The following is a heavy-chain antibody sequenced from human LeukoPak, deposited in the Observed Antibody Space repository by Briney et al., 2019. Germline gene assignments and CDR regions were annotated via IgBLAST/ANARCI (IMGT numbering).Heavy chain of an antibody. CDR3: AHLRYLEYYFDY. Sequence: SGPTLVKPTQTLTLTCTFSGFSLSTTTAGVGWIRQPPGKALEWLALIYWDDNKRYSPSLESRLTITSDTPKNQVVLTLTNLDPLDTATYYCAHLRYLEYYFDYWSRGTLVTVSS. J-gene: IGHJ4*02. D-gene: IGHD4-17*01. V-gene: IGHV2-5*02. CDR1: GFSLSTTTAG. CDR2: IYWDDNK.